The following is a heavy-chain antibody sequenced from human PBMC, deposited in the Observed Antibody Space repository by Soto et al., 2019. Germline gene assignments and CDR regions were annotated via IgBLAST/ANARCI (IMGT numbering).Heavy chain of an antibody. CDR1: GFTFSSYA. V-gene: IGHV3-23*01. D-gene: IGHD3-22*01. CDR3: AKVGGPKIYDSSGYYYFDY. J-gene: IGHJ4*02. CDR2: ISGSGGST. Sequence: GGSLRLSCAASGFTFSSYAMSWVRQAPGKGLDWVSAISGSGGSTYYADSVKGRLTISRDNSKNTLYLQMNSLRAEDTAVYYCAKVGGPKIYDSSGYYYFDYWGQGTLVTVSS.